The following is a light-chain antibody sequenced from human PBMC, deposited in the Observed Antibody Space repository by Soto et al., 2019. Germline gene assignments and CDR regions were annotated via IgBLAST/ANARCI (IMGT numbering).Light chain of an antibody. Sequence: QSALTQPASVSGSPGQSITIACTGTSSDVGGYKYVSWYQQHPGKAPKLMIYEVSNRPSGVSNRFSGSKSGNTASLTISGLQAEDEADYYCSSYSSSSTLVFGTWTKLTVL. V-gene: IGLV2-14*01. J-gene: IGLJ1*01. CDR3: SSYSSSSTLV. CDR1: SSDVGGYKY. CDR2: EVS.